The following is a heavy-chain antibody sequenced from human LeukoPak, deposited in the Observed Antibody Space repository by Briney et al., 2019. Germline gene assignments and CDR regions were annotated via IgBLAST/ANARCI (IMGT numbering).Heavy chain of an antibody. D-gene: IGHD3-22*01. V-gene: IGHV3-NL1*01. Sequence: QTGGSLRLSCAASGFTFSRYGMHWVRQAPGKGLEWVSVIYSSGSTDYADSVKGRFTISRDNSKNTLYLQMNSLRAEDTAVYYCARDRSSGYGVDYWGQGTLVTVSS. CDR1: GFTFSRYG. CDR2: IYSSGST. CDR3: ARDRSSGYGVDY. J-gene: IGHJ4*02.